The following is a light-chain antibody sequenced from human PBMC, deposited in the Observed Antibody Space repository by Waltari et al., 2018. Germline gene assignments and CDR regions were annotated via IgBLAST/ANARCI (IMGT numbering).Light chain of an antibody. CDR1: SSDVGGYNY. J-gene: IGLJ1*01. CDR2: EVS. CDR3: SSYAGSNNVYV. V-gene: IGLV2-8*01. Sequence: QSALTQPPSASGSPGQSVTISCTGTSSDVGGYNYVSWYQQHPGKAPKPMIYEVSKRPPGVPDRSSGSKSGNTASLTVSGLQAEDEADYYCSSYAGSNNVYVFGTGTKVTVL.